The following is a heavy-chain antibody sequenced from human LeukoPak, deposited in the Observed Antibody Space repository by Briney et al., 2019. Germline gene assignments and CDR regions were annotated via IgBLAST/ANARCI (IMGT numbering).Heavy chain of an antibody. CDR3: ARLEAVGANNYFDY. Sequence: GGSLRLSCAASGFAFSSYAMHWVRQAPGKGLEWVAVISYDRSNKYYADSVKGRFTISRDNSKNTLYLQMNSLRAEDTAVYYCARLEAVGANNYFDYWGQGTLVTVSS. D-gene: IGHD1-26*01. J-gene: IGHJ4*02. CDR1: GFAFSSYA. CDR2: ISYDRSNK. V-gene: IGHV3-30-3*01.